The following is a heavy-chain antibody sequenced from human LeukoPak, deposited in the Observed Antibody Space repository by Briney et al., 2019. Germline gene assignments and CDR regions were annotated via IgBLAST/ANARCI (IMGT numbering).Heavy chain of an antibody. Sequence: GGSLRLSCAASGFTFSSYSMNWVRQAPGKGLEWVSSISSSSSYIYYADSVKGRFTISRDISKNTLYLQMNSLRAEDTAVYYCAKEGYCTNDVCYGLDYWGQGTLVTVSS. J-gene: IGHJ4*02. CDR3: AKEGYCTNDVCYGLDY. D-gene: IGHD2-8*01. V-gene: IGHV3-21*04. CDR2: ISSSSSYI. CDR1: GFTFSSYS.